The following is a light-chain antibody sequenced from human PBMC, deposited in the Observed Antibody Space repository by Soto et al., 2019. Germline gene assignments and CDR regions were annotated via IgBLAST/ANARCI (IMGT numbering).Light chain of an antibody. CDR1: SSDVGGYNY. Sequence: QSVLTQPASVSGSPGQSITISCTGTSSDVGGYNYVSWYQQHPGKAPKLMIYDVSNRPSGVSNRFSGSKSGNTASLTISGLQAEDEADYYCSSYTSSSGDWVFGGGTKVTVL. CDR3: SSYTSSSGDWV. V-gene: IGLV2-14*01. J-gene: IGLJ3*02. CDR2: DVS.